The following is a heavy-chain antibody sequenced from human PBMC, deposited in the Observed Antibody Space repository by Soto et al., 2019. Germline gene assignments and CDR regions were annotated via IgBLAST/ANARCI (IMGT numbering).Heavy chain of an antibody. Sequence: GESLKISCKGSGYRFTIYCVAWVLQMPWKGLEWMGIIYPGDSNARYSPSFQGQVTISADKSLTTAYMQWTSLRASDSGIYYCAREACSGGNSYPSGGLHDWGQGTQVTVSS. D-gene: IGHD2-15*01. CDR3: AREACSGGNSYPSGGLHD. J-gene: IGHJ4*02. CDR1: GYRFTIYC. CDR2: IYPGDSNA. V-gene: IGHV5-51*01.